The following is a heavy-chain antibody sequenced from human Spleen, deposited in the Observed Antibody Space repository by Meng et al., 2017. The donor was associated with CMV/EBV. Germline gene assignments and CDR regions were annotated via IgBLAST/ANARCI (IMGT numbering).Heavy chain of an antibody. Sequence: CKASGYMFGNYGITWLRQARGQGLEWIGWTSTSIENVHYAQKFRGRVTMTTDTSTSTAYMELRSLKSDDTALYYCARNLQGFNWFDPWGQGTLVTVSS. CDR2: TSTSIENV. CDR3: ARNLQGFNWFDP. CDR1: GYMFGNYG. J-gene: IGHJ5*02. D-gene: IGHD4-11*01. V-gene: IGHV1-18*04.